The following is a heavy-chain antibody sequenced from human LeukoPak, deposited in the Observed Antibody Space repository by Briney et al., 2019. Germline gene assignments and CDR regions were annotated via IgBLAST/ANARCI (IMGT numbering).Heavy chain of an antibody. CDR2: IYRGGST. V-gene: IGHV3-53*01. D-gene: IGHD5-18*01. J-gene: IGHJ4*02. Sequence: PGGSLRLSCAASGFIVSSNYMSWVRQAPGKGLEWVSVIYRGGSTYYADSVKGRFTISRDHSKDTLYLQMNSLRAEDTAVYYCALSRGAYNYGPFDYWGQGTLVTVSS. CDR1: GFIVSSNY. CDR3: ALSRGAYNYGPFDY.